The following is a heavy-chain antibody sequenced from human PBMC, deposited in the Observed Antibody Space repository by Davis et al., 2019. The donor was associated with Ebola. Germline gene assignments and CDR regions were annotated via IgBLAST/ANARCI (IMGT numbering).Heavy chain of an antibody. D-gene: IGHD6-13*01. CDR1: GYNFPNFW. V-gene: IGHV5-10-1*01. CDR2: IDPSDSYT. J-gene: IGHJ6*02. Sequence: GESLKISCKGSGYNFPNFWISWVRQMPGKGLEWMGRIDPSDSYTNYSPSFQGHVTISADKSISTAYLQWSSLKASDTAMYFCARQAWSAAAPSYYGMDVWGQGTTVTVSS. CDR3: ARQAWSAAAPSYYGMDV.